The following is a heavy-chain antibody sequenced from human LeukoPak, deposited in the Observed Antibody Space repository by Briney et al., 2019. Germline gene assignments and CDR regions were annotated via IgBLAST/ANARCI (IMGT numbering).Heavy chain of an antibody. CDR2: INPDSGGT. CDR3: ARPFIETPSLGALDY. J-gene: IGHJ4*02. V-gene: IGHV1-2*02. Sequence: ASVKVSCRASGYTFTDYYMHWVRQAPGQGLEWMGWINPDSGGTNYAQNFQGRVTMTRDTSISTAYMELSRLRSDDTAVYYCARPFIETPSLGALDYWGQGTLVTVSS. CDR1: GYTFTDYY. D-gene: IGHD4-23*01.